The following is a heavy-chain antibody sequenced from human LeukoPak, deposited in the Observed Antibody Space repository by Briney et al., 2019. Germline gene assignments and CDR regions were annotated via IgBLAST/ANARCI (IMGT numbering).Heavy chain of an antibody. V-gene: IGHV3-20*04. J-gene: IGHJ6*04. D-gene: IGHD3-10*02. CDR2: INWNGDST. CDR1: GFTFDDYA. CDR3: AELGITMIGGV. Sequence: PGGSLRLSCAASGFTFDDYAMNWVRQAPGKGLEWVSGINWNGDSTGYVDSVKSRFTISRDNAKNSLYLQMNSLRAEDTAVYYCAELGITMIGGVWGKGTTVTISS.